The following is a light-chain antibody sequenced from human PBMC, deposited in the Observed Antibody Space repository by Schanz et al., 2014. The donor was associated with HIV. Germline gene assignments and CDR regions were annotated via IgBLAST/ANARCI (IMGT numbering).Light chain of an antibody. Sequence: QSVLTQPPSTSGTPGQRVAISCSGSSSNIGTYNVNWYQQLPGTAPRLLIYTQDQRPSGVPDRFSGSKSGTSASLAISGLQAEDEADYFCQSFDSSLNGVVFGGGTKLTVL. CDR3: QSFDSSLNGVV. J-gene: IGLJ3*02. V-gene: IGLV1-44*01. CDR2: TQD. CDR1: SSNIGTYN.